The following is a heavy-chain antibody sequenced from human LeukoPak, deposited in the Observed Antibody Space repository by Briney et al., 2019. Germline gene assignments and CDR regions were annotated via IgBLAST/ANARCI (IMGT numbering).Heavy chain of an antibody. Sequence: GTPLRLSCVASGLTFRNYGFHWVRQAPGKGLEWVTIIYSGGGTTKYYAESLKDRFTITRDDSRDTLYLQMNSLRAEDTAVYYCVVILVPGGVWHFDLWGRGTLVTVSS. CDR3: VVILVPGGVWHFDL. CDR2: IYSGGGTTK. J-gene: IGHJ2*01. D-gene: IGHD2-2*01. CDR1: GLTFRNYG. V-gene: IGHV3-33*03.